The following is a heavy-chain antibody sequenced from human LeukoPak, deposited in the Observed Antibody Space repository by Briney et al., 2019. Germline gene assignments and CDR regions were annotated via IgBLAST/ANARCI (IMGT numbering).Heavy chain of an antibody. V-gene: IGHV3-7*01. J-gene: IGHJ4*02. D-gene: IGHD6-6*01. CDR3: ARRGGSSSRRSPIDY. Sequence: GGSLRLSCTASGFTFSDYWMTWVRQAPGKGPEWVANIKQDGSQRYYVDSVRGRFTISRDNAKNSLFLQMNGLRAEGTAVYYCARRGGSSSRRSPIDYWGQGTLVTVSS. CDR2: IKQDGSQR. CDR1: GFTFSDYW.